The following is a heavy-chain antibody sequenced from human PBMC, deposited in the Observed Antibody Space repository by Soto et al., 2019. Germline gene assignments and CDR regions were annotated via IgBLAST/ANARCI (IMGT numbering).Heavy chain of an antibody. CDR3: ARDGTTGTANYHYAMDV. D-gene: IGHD4-17*01. V-gene: IGHV3-48*03. CDR1: GFTLSSYH. Sequence: GGSLRLSCVTSGFTLSSYHMDWVRQAPGKGLEWISYIHASSISNIYYADSVKGRFTISRDNAKNSLYLQMDSLRAEDTAVYYCARDGTTGTANYHYAMDVWGQGTTVTVSS. J-gene: IGHJ6*02. CDR2: IHASSISNI.